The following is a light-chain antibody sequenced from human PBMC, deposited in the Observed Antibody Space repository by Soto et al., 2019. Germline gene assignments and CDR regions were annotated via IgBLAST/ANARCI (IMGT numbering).Light chain of an antibody. CDR2: TAS. Sequence: DIQMTQSPSTLSASVGDRVTITCRASQSISSWLAWYQQKPGKAPKLLIYTASSLESGVPSRFSGSGAGTEFTVTISSLQPDDVATYYCQEYNSHSSYTFGQGTKLEIK. CDR1: QSISSW. CDR3: QEYNSHSSYT. V-gene: IGKV1-5*03. J-gene: IGKJ2*01.